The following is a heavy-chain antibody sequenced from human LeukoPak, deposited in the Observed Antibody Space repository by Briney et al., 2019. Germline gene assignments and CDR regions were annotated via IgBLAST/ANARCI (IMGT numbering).Heavy chain of an antibody. V-gene: IGHV4-34*01. CDR1: NGSFSFYY. Sequence: SETLSLTCAVYNGSFSFYYWSWIRQPPGKGLEWIGEINHSGSTNYNPSLKSRVTISVDTSKNQFSLKLSSVTAADTAVYYCARGRGGGYCSSTSCRVYFDYWGQGTLVTVSS. CDR2: INHSGST. CDR3: ARGRGGGYCSSTSCRVYFDY. J-gene: IGHJ4*02. D-gene: IGHD2-2*01.